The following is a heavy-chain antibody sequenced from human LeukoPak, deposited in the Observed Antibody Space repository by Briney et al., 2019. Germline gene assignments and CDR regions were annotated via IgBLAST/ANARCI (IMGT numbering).Heavy chain of an antibody. CDR2: ISYDGSNK. D-gene: IGHD6-13*01. Sequence: PGRSLRLSCAASGFTFSSYAMHWVRQAPGKGLEWVAVISYDGSNKYYADSVKGRFTISRDNSKNTLYLQMNSLRAEDTAVYYCASIAAAGYYYMDVWGKGTTVTVSS. CDR3: ASIAAAGYYYMDV. CDR1: GFTFSSYA. J-gene: IGHJ6*03. V-gene: IGHV3-30*04.